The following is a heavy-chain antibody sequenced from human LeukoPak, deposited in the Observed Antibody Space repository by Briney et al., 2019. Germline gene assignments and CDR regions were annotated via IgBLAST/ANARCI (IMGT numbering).Heavy chain of an antibody. Sequence: PSETLSLTCTVSGGSISSSSSYWGWIRQPPGKGLEWIGSIYYSGTTYYNPSLKSRVTISVDTSKSQFSLKLSSVTAADTAVHYCARLHYGGNYGFYYSYMDVWGKGTTVTISS. J-gene: IGHJ6*03. CDR3: ARLHYGGNYGFYYSYMDV. CDR1: GGSISSSSSY. V-gene: IGHV4-39*01. D-gene: IGHD4-23*01. CDR2: IYYSGTT.